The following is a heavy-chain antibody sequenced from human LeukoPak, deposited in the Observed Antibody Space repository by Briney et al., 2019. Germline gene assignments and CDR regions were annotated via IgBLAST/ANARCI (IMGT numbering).Heavy chain of an antibody. D-gene: IGHD3-22*01. CDR1: GGSFSGYY. V-gene: IGHV4-34*01. J-gene: IGHJ4*02. CDR3: ARDLDSSGYYFDY. CDR2: INHSGNT. Sequence: SETLSLTCAVYGGSFSGYYWSWIRQPPGKGLEWIGEINHSGNTNYNPSLKSRVTISVDTSKSQFSLKLSSVTAADTAVYYCARDLDSSGYYFDYWGQGTLVTVSS.